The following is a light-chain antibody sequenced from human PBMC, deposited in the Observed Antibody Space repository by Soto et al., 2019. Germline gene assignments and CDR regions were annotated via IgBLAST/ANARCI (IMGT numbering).Light chain of an antibody. J-gene: IGKJ4*01. CDR3: QQYDSYRLT. V-gene: IGKV1-5*03. Sequence: DIQMTQSPSTLSASVGDRVTITCRASQSISNWLAWYQQKPGKAPKLLISKASSLESGVPSRFSGSGSGTEFTLTISSLQPDDFVTYYCQQYDSYRLTFGGGTKVEIK. CDR1: QSISNW. CDR2: KAS.